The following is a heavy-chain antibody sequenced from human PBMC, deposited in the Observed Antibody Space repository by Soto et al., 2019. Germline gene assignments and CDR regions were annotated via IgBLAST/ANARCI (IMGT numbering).Heavy chain of an antibody. CDR3: ARASYEVVADTVFDY. V-gene: IGHV4-4*02. J-gene: IGHJ4*02. CDR1: GGSISSSNC. D-gene: IGHD2-15*01. CDR2: IYHSGST. Sequence: SETLSLTCAVSGGSISSSNCWSWVRQPPGKGLEWIGEIYHSGSTNYNPSLKSRVTISVDKSKNQFSLKLSSVTAADTAVYYCARASYEVVADTVFDYLGQGTLVTVSS.